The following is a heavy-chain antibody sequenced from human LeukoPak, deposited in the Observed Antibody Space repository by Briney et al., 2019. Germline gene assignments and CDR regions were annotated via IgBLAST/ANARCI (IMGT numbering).Heavy chain of an antibody. CDR2: IYPVDSDT. D-gene: IGHD3-22*01. CDR1: GYSFTSYW. CDR3: ARGFPGDSSGYLFDY. Sequence: GASLKISCKASGYSFTSYWIGWVRQMPGKRVEGMGTIYPVDSDTRYSPSFQGQVTISADKSITTAYLQWSSLKASDTAMYYCARGFPGDSSGYLFDYWGQGTPVTVSS. J-gene: IGHJ4*02. V-gene: IGHV5-51*01.